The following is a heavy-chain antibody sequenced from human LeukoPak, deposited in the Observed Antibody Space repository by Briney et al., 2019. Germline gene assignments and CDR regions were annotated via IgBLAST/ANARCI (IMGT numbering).Heavy chain of an antibody. J-gene: IGHJ4*02. V-gene: IGHV3-48*01. CDR1: GFTFSSYS. D-gene: IGHD6-19*01. Sequence: GGSLRLSCAASGFTFSSYSMNWVRQAPGKGLEWVSYISSSSSTIYYAGSVKGRFTISRDNAKNSLYLQLNSLRVEDTAVYYCARRGYTSGWDYWGQGTLVTVSS. CDR3: ARRGYTSGWDY. CDR2: ISSSSSTI.